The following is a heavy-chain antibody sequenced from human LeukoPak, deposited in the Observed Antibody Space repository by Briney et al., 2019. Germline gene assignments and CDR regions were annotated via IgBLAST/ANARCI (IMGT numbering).Heavy chain of an antibody. D-gene: IGHD5/OR15-5a*01. J-gene: IGHJ4*02. CDR3: ATGLGCLDY. Sequence: ASVTVSCKVSGYTLTELSMHLVRQAPGKGLEWMGVFDPEDGETIYAQKFKGRVTMTEDTSTDTAYMELSSLRSEDTAVYYCATGLGCLDYWGQGTLVTVSS. CDR2: FDPEDGET. V-gene: IGHV1-24*01. CDR1: GYTLTELS.